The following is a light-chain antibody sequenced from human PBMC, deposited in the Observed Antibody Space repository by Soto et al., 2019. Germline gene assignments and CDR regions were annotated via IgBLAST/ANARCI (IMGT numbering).Light chain of an antibody. Sequence: DIQVPRCASTLSCSVGDRVTITCRASQTIRSWLAWYQQKPGKAPKLLIYKASTLKSGVPPRISGSGSVTDFTLAISSLQPEDSATYYCLQDINYPWTFGQGTK. J-gene: IGKJ1*01. CDR2: KAS. CDR1: QTIRSW. V-gene: IGKV1-5*03. CDR3: LQDINYPWT.